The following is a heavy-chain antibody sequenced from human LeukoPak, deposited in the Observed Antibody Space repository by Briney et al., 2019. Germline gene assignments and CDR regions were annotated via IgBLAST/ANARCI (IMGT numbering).Heavy chain of an antibody. D-gene: IGHD3-10*01. Sequence: ASVKVSCKASGYTFSGYYMHWVRQAPGQGFEWMGWINANNGGTNYAQKFQGRVTMTRDTSISTAYMELSRLTSDDTAVYYCARDGSGSPYDAFDIWGQGTMVTVSS. CDR3: ARDGSGSPYDAFDI. J-gene: IGHJ3*02. CDR2: INANNGGT. CDR1: GYTFSGYY. V-gene: IGHV1-2*02.